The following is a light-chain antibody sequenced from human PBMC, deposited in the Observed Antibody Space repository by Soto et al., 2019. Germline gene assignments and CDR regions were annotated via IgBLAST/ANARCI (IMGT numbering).Light chain of an antibody. CDR3: QQYYAAPPWT. V-gene: IGKV4-1*01. J-gene: IGKJ1*01. CDR2: WAS. CDR1: QNLFYSFTNKHS. Sequence: DIVMTQSPDSLAVSLGERATISCKSSQNLFYSFTNKHSLAWYQQKPGQPPKLLIYWASTRESGVPDRFSGSESGTDFTLTISSLQAEDVAVYYCQQYYAAPPWTFGQGTKVEIK.